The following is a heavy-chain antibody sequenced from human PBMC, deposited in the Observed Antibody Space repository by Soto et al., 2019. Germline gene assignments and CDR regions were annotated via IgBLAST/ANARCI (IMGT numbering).Heavy chain of an antibody. J-gene: IGHJ4*02. Sequence: GGSLRLSCAASGFTFNNYAMGWVRQAPGKGLEWVSAITGSGSDTYYLDSVKGRFTISRDNSKNPLFLQMNSLRAEDTAIYYCAKLGSSAWSPHYYFDYWGQGTLVTVSS. CDR2: ITGSGSDT. V-gene: IGHV3-23*01. CDR3: AKLGSSAWSPHYYFDY. CDR1: GFTFNNYA. D-gene: IGHD3-10*01.